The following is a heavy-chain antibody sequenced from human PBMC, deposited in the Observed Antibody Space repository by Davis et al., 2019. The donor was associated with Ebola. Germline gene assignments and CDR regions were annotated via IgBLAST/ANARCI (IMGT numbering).Heavy chain of an antibody. CDR1: GGSISSYY. V-gene: IGHV4-59*08. CDR3: ARDEILYSSRVSGPLDY. Sequence: SETLSLTCTVSGGSISSYYWSWIRQPPGKGLEWIGYIYYSGSTNYNPSLKSRVTISVDTSKNQFSLKLSSVTAADTAVYYCARDEILYSSRVSGPLDYWGQGTLVTVSS. CDR2: IYYSGST. D-gene: IGHD2-15*01. J-gene: IGHJ4*02.